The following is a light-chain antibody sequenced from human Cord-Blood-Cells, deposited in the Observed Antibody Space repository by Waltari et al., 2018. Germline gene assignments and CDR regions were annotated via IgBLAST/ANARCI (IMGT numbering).Light chain of an antibody. J-gene: IGLJ2*01. CDR3: SSYTSSSVV. CDR2: DFS. CDR1: SSDFGGYNY. Sequence: QSALTQPASVSGSPVPSITISCTGTSSDFGGYNYVSWYQQHPGKAPKLMIYDFSMRPCWVSNRLSGSKSGNTAFLTMFGLQAEDEADYYCSSYTSSSVVFGGGTKLTVL. V-gene: IGLV2-14*01.